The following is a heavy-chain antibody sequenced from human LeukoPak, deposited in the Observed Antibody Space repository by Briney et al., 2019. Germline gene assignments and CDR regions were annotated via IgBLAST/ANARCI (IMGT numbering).Heavy chain of an antibody. D-gene: IGHD5-18*01. Sequence: PGGSLRLSCAASGFTFSSYAMHWVRQAPGKGLEYVSAISSNGGSTYYANSVKGRFTISRDNSKNTLYLQMGSLRAEDMAVYYCASSSWIQLWLRNYGMDVWGQGTTVTVSS. CDR3: ASSSWIQLWLRNYGMDV. J-gene: IGHJ6*02. CDR1: GFTFSSYA. V-gene: IGHV3-64*01. CDR2: ISSNGGST.